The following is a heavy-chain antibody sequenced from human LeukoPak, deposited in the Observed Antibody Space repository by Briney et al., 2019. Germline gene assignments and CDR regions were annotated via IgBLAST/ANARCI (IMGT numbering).Heavy chain of an antibody. Sequence: PGGSLRLSCAASGFTFSSYSMNWVRQAPGKGLEWVSSISSSSSYIYYADSVKGRFTISRDNAKNSLYLQMNSLRAEDTAVYYCARDRLLRSGGAFDIWGQGTRVTVSS. D-gene: IGHD4-17*01. V-gene: IGHV3-21*01. CDR3: ARDRLLRSGGAFDI. CDR1: GFTFSSYS. CDR2: ISSSSSYI. J-gene: IGHJ3*02.